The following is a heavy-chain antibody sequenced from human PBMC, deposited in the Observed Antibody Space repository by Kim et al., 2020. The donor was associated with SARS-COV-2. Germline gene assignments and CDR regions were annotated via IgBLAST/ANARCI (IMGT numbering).Heavy chain of an antibody. Sequence: ASVKVSCKASGYTFTSYGISWVRQAPGQGLEWMGWISAYNGNTNYAQKLQGRVTMTTDTSTSTAYMELRSLRSDDTAVYYCARDFYGPKYYYYGSGLMDAFDIWGQGTMVTVSS. V-gene: IGHV1-18*01. CDR3: ARDFYGPKYYYYGSGLMDAFDI. D-gene: IGHD3-10*01. J-gene: IGHJ3*02. CDR1: GYTFTSYG. CDR2: ISAYNGNT.